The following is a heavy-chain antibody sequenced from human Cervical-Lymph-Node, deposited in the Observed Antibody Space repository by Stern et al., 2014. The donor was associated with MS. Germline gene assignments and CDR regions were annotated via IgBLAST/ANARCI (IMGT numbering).Heavy chain of an antibody. D-gene: IGHD5-12*01. Sequence: VQLVESGGGVVKPGRSLRLSCAASGFTFSSYAMHWVRQAPGKGLEWVAVISYDGSKKYYANSVKGLFTISRGNSKNTLYLQRNSLRAEDTAVYYCARLGTTIFAYWGQGTLVTVSS. J-gene: IGHJ4*02. CDR3: ARLGTTIFAY. V-gene: IGHV3-30*01. CDR1: GFTFSSYA. CDR2: ISYDGSKK.